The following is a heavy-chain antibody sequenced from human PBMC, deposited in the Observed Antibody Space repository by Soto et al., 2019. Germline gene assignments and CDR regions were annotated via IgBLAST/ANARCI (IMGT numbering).Heavy chain of an antibody. D-gene: IGHD2-2*01. CDR3: ARANIVVVPAAMDAFDI. V-gene: IGHV1-46*01. Sequence: ASVKVSCKASGYTFTSYYMHWVRQAPGQGLEWMGIINPSGGSTSYAQKFQGRVTMTRDTSTSTVYMELSSLRSEDTAVYYCARANIVVVPAAMDAFDIWGQGTMVTVSS. J-gene: IGHJ3*02. CDR1: GYTFTSYY. CDR2: INPSGGST.